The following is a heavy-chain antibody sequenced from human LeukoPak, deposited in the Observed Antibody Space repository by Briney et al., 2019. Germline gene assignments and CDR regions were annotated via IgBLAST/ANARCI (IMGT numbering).Heavy chain of an antibody. V-gene: IGHV4-38-2*02. J-gene: IGHJ4*02. CDR1: GSSLTATYY. D-gene: IGHD2-8*01. CDR2: VFQLQTVRT. CDR3: ARVLNAPKFIDS. Sequence: SETLSLTCTVSGSSLTATYYWAWFRQPPGKGLEWIATVFQLQTVRTFYNPSLESRVTMSLDTFQNQFSLNLTSVTAADTALYFCARVLNAPKFIDSWGQGTLVTVSS.